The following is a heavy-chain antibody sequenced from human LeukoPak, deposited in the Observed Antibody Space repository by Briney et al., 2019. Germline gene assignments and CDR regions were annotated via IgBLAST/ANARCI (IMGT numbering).Heavy chain of an antibody. Sequence: ASVKVSCKASGYTFTSYYMHWVRQAPGQGLEWMGGIIPIFGTANYAQKFQGRVTITADESTSTAYMELSSLRSEDTAVYYCARVSRSGGYAMGHNNYWGQGTLVTVSS. J-gene: IGHJ4*02. CDR2: IIPIFGTA. V-gene: IGHV1-69*13. CDR1: GYTFTSYY. D-gene: IGHD5-18*01. CDR3: ARVSRSGGYAMGHNNY.